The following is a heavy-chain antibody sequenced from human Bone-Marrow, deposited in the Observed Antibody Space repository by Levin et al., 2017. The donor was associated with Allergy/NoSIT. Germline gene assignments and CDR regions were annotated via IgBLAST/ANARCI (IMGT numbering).Heavy chain of an antibody. CDR1: GYTFTGYN. CDR2: INANSGGT. J-gene: IGHJ6*02. Sequence: ASVKVSCKASGYTFTGYNIHWVRQAPGQGLEWMGWINANSGGTNYAQKFQGRVTMTRDTSISTAYMELSRLKSDDTAVYYCARDPAGRYHGMDVWGQGTTVTVSS. V-gene: IGHV1-2*02. CDR3: ARDPAGRYHGMDV.